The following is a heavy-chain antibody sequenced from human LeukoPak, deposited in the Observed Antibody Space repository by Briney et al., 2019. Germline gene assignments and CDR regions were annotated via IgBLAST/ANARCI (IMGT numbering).Heavy chain of an antibody. CDR2: SIPILGIA. CDR3: ARDRGRYSYGYDY. D-gene: IGHD5-18*01. J-gene: IGHJ4*02. Sequence: SVKVSCKASGGTFSSYAISWVRQAPGQGLEWMGRSIPILGIANYAQKFQGRVTITADKSTSTASMELSSLRSEDTAVYYCARDRGRYSYGYDYWGQGTLVTVSS. V-gene: IGHV1-69*04. CDR1: GGTFSSYA.